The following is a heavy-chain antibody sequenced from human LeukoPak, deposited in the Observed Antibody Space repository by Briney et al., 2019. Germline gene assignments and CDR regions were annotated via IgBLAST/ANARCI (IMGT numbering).Heavy chain of an antibody. CDR1: GFTVSSNY. V-gene: IGHV3-66*01. CDR2: IYSGGST. CDR3: AKSRAPPTTLLFDY. J-gene: IGHJ4*02. Sequence: PGGSLRLSCAASGFTVSSNYMSWVRQAPGKGLEWVSVIYSGGSTYYADSVKGRFTISRDNSKNTLYLQMNSLRAEDTAVYYCAKSRAPPTTLLFDYWGQGALVTVSS. D-gene: IGHD1-1*01.